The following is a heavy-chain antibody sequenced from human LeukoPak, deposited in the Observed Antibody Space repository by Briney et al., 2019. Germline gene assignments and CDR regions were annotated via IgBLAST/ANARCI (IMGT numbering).Heavy chain of an antibody. D-gene: IGHD3-22*01. Sequence: ASVKVSCKASGYTFTGYYIHWVRQAPGQGLEWIGWINPTTADIYYAQPFQGRVAMTRDTSLNVAYMEMSSLKYDDSAVYYCARERYFDSSGHYRGHPFDIWGQGTLVTVSS. J-gene: IGHJ3*02. CDR3: ARERYFDSSGHYRGHPFDI. CDR1: GYTFTGYY. V-gene: IGHV1-2*02. CDR2: INPTTADI.